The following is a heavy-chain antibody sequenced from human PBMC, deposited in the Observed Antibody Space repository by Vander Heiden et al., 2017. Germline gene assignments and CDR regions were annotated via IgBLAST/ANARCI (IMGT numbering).Heavy chain of an antibody. D-gene: IGHD6-19*01. J-gene: IGHJ4*02. CDR2: IKQDGSEK. V-gene: IGHV3-7*01. Sequence: EVQLVESGGDLVQPGGSLRLSCAAPGFTFSSYWMSWVRQAPGKGLEWVANIKQDGSEKYYVDSVKGRFTISRDNAKNSLYLQMNSLRAEDTAVYYCARVSWSSGWNYWGQGTLVTVSS. CDR1: GFTFSSYW. CDR3: ARVSWSSGWNY.